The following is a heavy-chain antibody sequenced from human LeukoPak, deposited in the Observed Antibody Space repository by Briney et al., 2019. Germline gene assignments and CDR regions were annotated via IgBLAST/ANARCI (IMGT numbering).Heavy chain of an antibody. CDR2: IRYDGSNK. CDR3: AKEGDLLWDYFDY. CDR1: GFTFSSYG. Sequence: GGSLRLSCAASGFTFSSYGMHWVRQAPGKGLEWVAFIRYDGSNKYYADSVKGRFTISRDNSKNTLYLQMNSLRAEDTAVHYCAKEGDLLWDYFDYWGQGTLVTASS. V-gene: IGHV3-30*02. D-gene: IGHD3-10*01. J-gene: IGHJ4*02.